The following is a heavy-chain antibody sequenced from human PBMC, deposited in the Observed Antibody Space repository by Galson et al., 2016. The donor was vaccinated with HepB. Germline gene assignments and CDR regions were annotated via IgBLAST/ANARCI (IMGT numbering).Heavy chain of an antibody. CDR1: GYSFTSYW. J-gene: IGHJ3*02. V-gene: IGHV5-51*01. CDR2: IYPGDSDT. D-gene: IGHD3-10*01. Sequence: QSGAEVKKPGESLKISCEGSGYSFTSYWIGWVRQMPGKGLEWMGTIYPGDSDTRYSPSSQGQVTISADKSISAAYLQWNSLKASDTAIYHCARRSSDAFDIWGQGTMVTASS. CDR3: ARRSSDAFDI.